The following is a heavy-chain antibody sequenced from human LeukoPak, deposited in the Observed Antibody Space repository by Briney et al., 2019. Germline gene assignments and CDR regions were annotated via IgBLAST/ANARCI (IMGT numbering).Heavy chain of an antibody. J-gene: IGHJ6*03. CDR1: GFTFSNAW. CDR3: TTVSRGSGYYSYYYYYMDV. CDR2: IKSKTDGGTT. Sequence: GGSLRLSCAASGFTFSNAWMSWVRQAPGKGLEWVGRIKSKTDGGTTDYAAPVKGRFTISRDDSKNTLYLQMNSLKTEDTAVYYCTTVSRGSGYYSYYYYYMDVWGKGTTVTVSS. V-gene: IGHV3-15*01. D-gene: IGHD3-3*01.